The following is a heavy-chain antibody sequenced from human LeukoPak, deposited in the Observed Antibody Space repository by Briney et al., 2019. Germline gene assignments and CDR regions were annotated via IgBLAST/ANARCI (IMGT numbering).Heavy chain of an antibody. D-gene: IGHD1-26*01. CDR3: ARGVTYAYYQDY. Sequence: GGSLRLSCADSGFTFSSHWMHWVRQAPGKGLVWVSRIKYDASSTSYADSVKGRFTISRDNAKNTLYLQVNSLRAEDTAVYYCARGVTYAYYQDYWGQGTLVTVSS. CDR1: GFTFSSHW. CDR2: IKYDASST. V-gene: IGHV3-74*01. J-gene: IGHJ4*02.